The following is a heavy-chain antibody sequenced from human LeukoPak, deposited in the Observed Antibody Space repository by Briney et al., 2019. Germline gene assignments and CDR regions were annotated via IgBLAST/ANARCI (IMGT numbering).Heavy chain of an antibody. CDR3: ARANPSNYYGMDV. Sequence: SETLSLTCTVSGDSISSYYWGWIRQPPGKGLEWIGYIYYSGRTTYNPSLKSRVTISVDTSKNQFSLKLSSVTAADTAVYYCARANPSNYYGMDVWGQGTTVTVSS. D-gene: IGHD4-11*01. J-gene: IGHJ6*02. CDR1: GDSISSYY. CDR2: IYYSGRT. V-gene: IGHV4-59*01.